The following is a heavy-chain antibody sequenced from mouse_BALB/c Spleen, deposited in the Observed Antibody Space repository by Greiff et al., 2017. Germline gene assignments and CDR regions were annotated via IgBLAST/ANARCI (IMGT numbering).Heavy chain of an antibody. J-gene: IGHJ4*01. CDR2: IWSGGST. Sequence: QVQLQQSGPGLVQPSQSLSITCTVSGFSFTSYGVHWVRQSPGKGLEWLGVIWSGGSTDYNAALISRLSISKDNSKSQVFFQMNSLQADDTAIYYCARRGSYAMDYWGQGTSVTVSS. D-gene: IGHD1-1*01. CDR3: ARRGSYAMDY. CDR1: GFSFTSYG. V-gene: IGHV2-4-1*01.